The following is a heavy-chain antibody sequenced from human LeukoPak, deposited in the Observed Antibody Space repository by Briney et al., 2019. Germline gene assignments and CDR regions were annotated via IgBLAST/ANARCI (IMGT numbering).Heavy chain of an antibody. D-gene: IGHD6-13*01. CDR2: IYYSGST. CDR1: GGSFSRYY. J-gene: IGHJ5*02. V-gene: IGHV4-59*08. Sequence: SETLSLTCAVYGGSFSRYYWSWIRQPPGKGLEWIGNIYYSGSTNYNPSLKSRVTISVDTSKNQFSLKLSSVTAADTAVYYCARRSSSWHLWFDPWGRGTLVTVSS. CDR3: ARRSSSWHLWFDP.